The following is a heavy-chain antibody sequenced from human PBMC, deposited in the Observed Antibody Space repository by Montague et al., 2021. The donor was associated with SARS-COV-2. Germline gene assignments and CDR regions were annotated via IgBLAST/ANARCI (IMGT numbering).Heavy chain of an antibody. CDR1: GGSIGSYY. Sequence: SETLSLTCTVAGGSIGSYYWSWIRQPPGKGLEWIGYIYYSGSTXXXPSXXXRVTISVDTSKNQCSLKLGSVTAADTAVYYCARIPHTPGRWLLGSRGASIPQSFWFDPWGQGTLVTVSS. J-gene: IGHJ5*02. D-gene: IGHD5-24*01. V-gene: IGHV4-59*01. CDR3: ARIPHTPGRWLLGSRGASIPQSFWFDP. CDR2: IYYSGST.